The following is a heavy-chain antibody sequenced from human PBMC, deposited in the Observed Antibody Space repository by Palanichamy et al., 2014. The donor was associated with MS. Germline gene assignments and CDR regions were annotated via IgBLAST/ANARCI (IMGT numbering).Heavy chain of an antibody. D-gene: IGHD6-13*01. CDR2: ISPYNGDT. CDR1: GYTFTGYG. CDR3: ARDVAAAGTPADCYYYGLDV. J-gene: IGHJ6*02. V-gene: IGHV1-18*04. Sequence: QVQLVQSGAEVKKPGASVKVSCKASGYTFTGYGISWVRQAPGQGLEWVGWISPYNGDTNYAQKLQGRVTMTTDTSTSTAYMELRSLRSDDTALYYCARDVAAAGTPADCYYYGLDVWGQGTTVTVSS.